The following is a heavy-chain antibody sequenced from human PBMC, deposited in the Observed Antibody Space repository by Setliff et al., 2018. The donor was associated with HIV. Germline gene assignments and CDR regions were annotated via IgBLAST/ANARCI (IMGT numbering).Heavy chain of an antibody. Sequence: KPSETLSLTCTVSGGPLSGTNYYWGRIRRPPGKGLEWIASMYYPGSDTTYYNPSLKSRVTISVDMSKNQFSLKMNFMTAADTAVYYCTTLQSSGWPHETEYWGQGTLVTVSS. CDR2: MYYPGSDTT. D-gene: IGHD6-19*01. J-gene: IGHJ4*02. CDR1: GGPLSGTNYY. V-gene: IGHV4-39*01. CDR3: TTLQSSGWPHETEY.